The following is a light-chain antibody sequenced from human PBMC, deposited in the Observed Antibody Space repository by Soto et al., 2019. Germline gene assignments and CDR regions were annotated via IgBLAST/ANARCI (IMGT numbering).Light chain of an antibody. V-gene: IGKV3-11*01. Sequence: EIVLTQPPATLSLSPGERATLSCRASQSVRTSLAWYQQQPGQAPRLLIYDASNKATGIPARFSGSGSGTDFTLTISSLDPKDFAVYYCQQRSNWPGTFGQGTKVEIK. CDR2: DAS. CDR3: QQRSNWPGT. J-gene: IGKJ1*01. CDR1: QSVRTS.